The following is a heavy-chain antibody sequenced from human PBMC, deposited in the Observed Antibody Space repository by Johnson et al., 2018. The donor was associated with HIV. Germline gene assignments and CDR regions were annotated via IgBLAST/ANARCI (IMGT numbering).Heavy chain of an antibody. Sequence: VQLVESGGGVVRPGESLRLSCAASGFIFDDFGMNWVRHAPGKGLEWVSDVNWNGARTGYADSVKGRFTISRDNAKNSLYLQMNSLRAEDTALYYCARERSLVRGGMSGAFDIWGQGTMVTVSS. J-gene: IGHJ3*02. D-gene: IGHD3-10*01. CDR1: GFIFDDFG. CDR2: VNWNGART. V-gene: IGHV3-20*04. CDR3: ARERSLVRGGMSGAFDI.